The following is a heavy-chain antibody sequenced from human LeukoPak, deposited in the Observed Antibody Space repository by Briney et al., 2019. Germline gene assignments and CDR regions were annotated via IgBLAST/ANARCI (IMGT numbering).Heavy chain of an antibody. CDR3: AGMTRYCSSTSCYREGIFDY. D-gene: IGHD2-2*01. V-gene: IGHV4-4*09. J-gene: IGHJ4*02. Sequence: SETLSLTCTVSGGSISSYYWSWIRQPPGKGLEWIGYIYTSGSTNYNPSLKSRVTISVDTSKNQFSLKLSSVTAADTAVYYCAGMTRYCSSTSCYREGIFDYWGQGTLVTVSS. CDR1: GGSISSYY. CDR2: IYTSGST.